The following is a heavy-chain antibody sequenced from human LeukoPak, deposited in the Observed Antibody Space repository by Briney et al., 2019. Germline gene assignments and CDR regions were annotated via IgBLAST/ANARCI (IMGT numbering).Heavy chain of an antibody. V-gene: IGHV3-48*02. CDR2: ITRSSSTI. CDR1: GFTFSSYS. CDR3: VRDPDALDY. Sequence: GGSLRLSCAASGFTFSSYSMNWVRQAPGKGLEWVSYITRSSSTIHYRDSVKGRFTISRDNAKNSLYLQMNSLRDEDTAVYYCVRDPDALDYWGQGTLVTVFS. J-gene: IGHJ4*02.